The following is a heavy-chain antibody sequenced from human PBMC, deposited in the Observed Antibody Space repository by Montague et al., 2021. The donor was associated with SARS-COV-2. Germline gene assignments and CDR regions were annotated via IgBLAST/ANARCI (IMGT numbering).Heavy chain of an antibody. J-gene: IGHJ4*02. CDR1: GFTFSSYA. CDR3: ARVSAGLYSTPSDY. V-gene: IGHV3-30-3*01. CDR2: ISYDGSNK. Sequence: SLRLSCAASGFTFSSYAMHWARQAPGKGLEWVAVISYDGSNKYYADSVKGRFTISRDNSKNTLYLQMNSLRAEDTAVYYCARVSAGLYSTPSDYWGQGTLVTVSS. D-gene: IGHD6-13*01.